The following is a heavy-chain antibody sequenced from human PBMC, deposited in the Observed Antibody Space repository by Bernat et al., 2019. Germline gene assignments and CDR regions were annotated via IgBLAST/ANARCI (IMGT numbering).Heavy chain of an antibody. CDR2: IYHSGST. D-gene: IGHD3-22*01. Sequence: QLQLQESGSGLVKPSQTLSLTCAVSGDSISSGGYSWSWIRQPPGKGLEWIGYIYHSGSTYYNPSLKSRVTISVDRSKNQFSLKLSSVTAADTAVYYCARVKGPYYDSSGYPDYWGQGTLVTVSS. CDR1: GDSISSGGYS. J-gene: IGHJ4*02. V-gene: IGHV4-30-2*01. CDR3: ARVKGPYYDSSGYPDY.